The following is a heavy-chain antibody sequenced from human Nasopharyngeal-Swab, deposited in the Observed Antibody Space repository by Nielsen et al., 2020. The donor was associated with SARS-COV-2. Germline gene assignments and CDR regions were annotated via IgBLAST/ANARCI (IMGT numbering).Heavy chain of an antibody. CDR2: FNSDGSRT. D-gene: IGHD7-27*01. Sequence: GESLKISCAVSGFTFSDSWIHWVRQAPGKGLVWVSRFNSDGSRTGYADSVKGRFTISRDNAKNTLYLQMNSLRAEDTAVYYCARDFDKTGDWGQGTLVTVSS. V-gene: IGHV3-74*01. CDR1: GFTFSDSW. CDR3: ARDFDKTGD. J-gene: IGHJ4*02.